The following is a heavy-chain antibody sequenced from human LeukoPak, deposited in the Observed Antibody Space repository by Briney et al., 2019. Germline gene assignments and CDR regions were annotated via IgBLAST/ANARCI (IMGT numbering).Heavy chain of an antibody. J-gene: IGHJ6*02. CDR1: GYTFTSYA. V-gene: IGHV1-69*13. D-gene: IGHD1-1*01. Sequence: SVKVSCKASGYTFTSYAISWVRQAPGQGLEWMGGIIPIFGTANYAQKFQGRVTITADESTSTAYMELSSLRSEDTAVYYCASWRQLERLGTYYYYGMDVWGQGTTVTVSS. CDR3: ASWRQLERLGTYYYYGMDV. CDR2: IIPIFGTA.